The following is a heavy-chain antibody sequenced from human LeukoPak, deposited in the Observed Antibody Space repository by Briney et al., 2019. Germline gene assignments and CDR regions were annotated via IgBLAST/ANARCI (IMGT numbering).Heavy chain of an antibody. CDR1: GFTFSSYW. V-gene: IGHV3-7*01. J-gene: IGHJ4*02. D-gene: IGHD3-22*01. Sequence: PGGSLRLSCAASGFTFSSYWMSWVRQAPGKGLEWVANIKQDGSEKYYVDSVKGRFTISRDNAKISLYLQMSSLRAEDTAVYYCARDAYDSSGYYFVNWGQGTLVTVSS. CDR3: ARDAYDSSGYYFVN. CDR2: IKQDGSEK.